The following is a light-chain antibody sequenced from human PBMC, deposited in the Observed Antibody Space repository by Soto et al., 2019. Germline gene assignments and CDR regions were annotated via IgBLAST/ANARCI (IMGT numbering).Light chain of an antibody. CDR2: EGI. CDR3: CSYAGGSTVDWM. CDR1: STDVGSYNL. V-gene: IGLV2-23*03. Sequence: QSALTQPASVSGSPGQSITISCTGISTDVGSYNLVSWYQQHPGKAPQLMIYEGIKRPSGVSDRFSASESGNTASLTISGLQAEDEAEYYCCSYAGGSTVDWMFGGGTKVTVL. J-gene: IGLJ3*02.